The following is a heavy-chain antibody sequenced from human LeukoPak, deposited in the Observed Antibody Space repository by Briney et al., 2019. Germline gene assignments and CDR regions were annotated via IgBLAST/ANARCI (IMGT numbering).Heavy chain of an antibody. V-gene: IGHV1-69*05. D-gene: IGHD2-2*01. J-gene: IGHJ3*02. CDR1: GGTFSNHA. CDR3: ARVIHRGYCSSTSCYAFDI. CDR2: IIPIFGTA. Sequence: ASVKVSCKASGGTFSNHAISWVRQAPGQGLEWMGGIIPIFGTANYAQKFQGRVTITRNTSISTAYMELSSLRSEDTAVYYCARVIHRGYCSSTSCYAFDIWGQGTMVTVSS.